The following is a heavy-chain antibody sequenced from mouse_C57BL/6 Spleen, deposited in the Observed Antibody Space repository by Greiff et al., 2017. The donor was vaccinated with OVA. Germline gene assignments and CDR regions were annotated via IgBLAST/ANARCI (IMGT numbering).Heavy chain of an antibody. CDR3: ARVYDCDEGYAMDY. V-gene: IGHV1-56*01. J-gene: IGHJ4*01. Sequence: QVQLQQSGPELVRPGASVKISCKAPGYTFTSHWMQWVRQRPGQGLESIGEIFPGSGSTYYNEKFKGKATLPVDTSSRPAYMPLSSLTSEDSAVYFCARVYDCDEGYAMDYWGQGTSVTVSS. D-gene: IGHD2-4*01. CDR1: GYTFTSHW. CDR2: IFPGSGST.